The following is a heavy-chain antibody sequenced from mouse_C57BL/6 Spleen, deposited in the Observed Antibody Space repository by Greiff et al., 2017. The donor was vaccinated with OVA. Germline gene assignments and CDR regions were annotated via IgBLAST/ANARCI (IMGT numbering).Heavy chain of an antibody. CDR3: ARSDYDAWFAY. D-gene: IGHD2-4*01. CDR2: ISSGSSTI. Sequence: EVHLVESGGGLVKPGGSLKLSCAASGFTFSDYGMHWVRQAPEKGLEWVAYISSGSSTIYYADTVNGRFTISRDNAKNTLFLQMTSLRSEDTAMYYCARSDYDAWFAYWGQGTLVTVSA. J-gene: IGHJ3*01. CDR1: GFTFSDYG. V-gene: IGHV5-17*01.